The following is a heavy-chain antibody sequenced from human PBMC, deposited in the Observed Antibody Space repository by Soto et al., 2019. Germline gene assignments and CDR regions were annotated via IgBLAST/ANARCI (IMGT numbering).Heavy chain of an antibody. Sequence: ASVKVSCKASGYTFTSYGISWVRQAPGLGLEWMGWISAYNGNTNYAQKLQGRVTMTTDTSTSTAYMELRSLRSDDTAVYYCARDKRREEYSSSPSGYWGQGTLVTVSS. V-gene: IGHV1-18*01. J-gene: IGHJ4*02. D-gene: IGHD6-6*01. CDR2: ISAYNGNT. CDR3: ARDKRREEYSSSPSGY. CDR1: GYTFTSYG.